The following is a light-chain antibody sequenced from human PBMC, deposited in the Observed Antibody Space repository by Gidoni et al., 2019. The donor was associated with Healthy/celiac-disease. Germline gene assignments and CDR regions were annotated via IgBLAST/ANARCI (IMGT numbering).Light chain of an antibody. CDR2: KVS. CDR1: QSLVYSDGNTY. V-gene: IGKV2-30*01. J-gene: IGKJ4*01. CDR3: MQGTHWPIT. Sequence: VVMTQSPLSLPVTLGQPASISCRSRQSLVYSDGNTYLNLFQQRPGQSPRRLIYKVSNRDSGVPDRFSGSGSGTDFTLKISRVEAEDVGVYYCMQGTHWPITFGGGTKVEIK.